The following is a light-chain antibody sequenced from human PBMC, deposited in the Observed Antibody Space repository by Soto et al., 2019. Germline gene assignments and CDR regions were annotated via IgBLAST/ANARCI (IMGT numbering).Light chain of an antibody. J-gene: IGLJ3*02. Sequence: QSVLTQPPSASGTPGQRVTISCSGSSSNIGSNTVNWYQQLPGTAPKLLIYSNNQRPSGVPDRFSGSKSGTSASLAISGLQSEDXADYYCAAWDDSLNGWVFGGGTKL. V-gene: IGLV1-44*01. CDR3: AAWDDSLNGWV. CDR1: SSNIGSNT. CDR2: SNN.